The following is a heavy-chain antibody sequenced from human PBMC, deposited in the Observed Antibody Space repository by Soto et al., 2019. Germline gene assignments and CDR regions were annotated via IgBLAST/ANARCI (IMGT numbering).Heavy chain of an antibody. D-gene: IGHD2-15*01. V-gene: IGHV4-34*01. Sequence: SDTLSLTCAVYGGSFSGYYWSWIRQPPGKGLEWIGEINHSGSTNYNPSLKSRVTISVDTSKNQFSLKLSSVTAADTAVYYCARTGYCSGGSCGSGATWGQG. CDR3: ARTGYCSGGSCGSGAT. J-gene: IGHJ5*02. CDR1: GGSFSGYY. CDR2: INHSGST.